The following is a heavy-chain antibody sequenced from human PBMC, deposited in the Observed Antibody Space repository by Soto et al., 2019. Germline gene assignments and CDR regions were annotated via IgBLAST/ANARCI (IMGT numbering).Heavy chain of an antibody. V-gene: IGHV3-23*01. Sequence: GGSLRLSCAASGFTFSSYAMSWVRQAPGKGLEWVSAISGSGGSTYYADSVKGRFTISRDNSKNTLYLQMNSLRAEDTAVYYCAKLHEGWELSALDYWGQGTLVTVSS. D-gene: IGHD1-26*01. J-gene: IGHJ4*02. CDR1: GFTFSSYA. CDR3: AKLHEGWELSALDY. CDR2: ISGSGGST.